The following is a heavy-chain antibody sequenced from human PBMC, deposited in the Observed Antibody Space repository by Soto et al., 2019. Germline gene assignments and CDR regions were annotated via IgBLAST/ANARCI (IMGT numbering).Heavy chain of an antibody. J-gene: IGHJ4*02. CDR1: GFTFSSYG. D-gene: IGHD3-10*01. Sequence: GGSLRLSCAASGFTFSSYGMHWVRQAPGKGLEWVAVIWYDGSNKYYADSVKGRFTISRDNSKNTLYLQMNSLRAEDTAVYYCARDLADNYYGSGASPEHFDYWGQGTLVTVSS. CDR2: IWYDGSNK. V-gene: IGHV3-33*01. CDR3: ARDLADNYYGSGASPEHFDY.